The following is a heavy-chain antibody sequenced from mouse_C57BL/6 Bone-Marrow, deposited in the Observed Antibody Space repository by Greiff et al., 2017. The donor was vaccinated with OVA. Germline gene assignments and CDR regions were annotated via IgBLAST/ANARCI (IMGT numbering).Heavy chain of an antibody. CDR2: ISSGSSTI. Sequence: EVHLVESGGGLVKPGGSLKLSCAASGFTFSDYGMHWVRQAPEKGLEWVAYISSGSSTIYYADTVKGRFTISGDNAKNTLFLQMTSLRSEDTAMYYCARWITTVVATRDYYAMDYWGQGTSVTVSS. CDR3: ARWITTVVATRDYYAMDY. D-gene: IGHD1-1*01. V-gene: IGHV5-17*01. J-gene: IGHJ4*01. CDR1: GFTFSDYG.